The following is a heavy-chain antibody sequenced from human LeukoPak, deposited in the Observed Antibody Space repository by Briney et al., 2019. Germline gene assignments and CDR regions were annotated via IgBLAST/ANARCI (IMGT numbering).Heavy chain of an antibody. J-gene: IGHJ4*02. Sequence: PSETLSLTCTVSGRSISSSSYYWGWIRQPPGKGLQWIGSIYYSGSTYYNPSLKSRVTISVDTSKNQFSLKLSSVTAADTAVYYCARRASRAWRESGSYRYYFDYWGQGTLVTVSS. CDR1: GRSISSSSYY. D-gene: IGHD1-26*01. CDR2: IYYSGST. CDR3: ARRASRAWRESGSYRYYFDY. V-gene: IGHV4-39*01.